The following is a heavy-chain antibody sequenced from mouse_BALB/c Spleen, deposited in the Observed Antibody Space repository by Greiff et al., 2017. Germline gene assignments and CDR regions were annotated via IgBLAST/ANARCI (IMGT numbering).Heavy chain of an antibody. V-gene: IGHV14-1*02. J-gene: IGHJ3*01. Sequence: VQLQQSGAELVRPGALVKLSCKASGFNIKDYYMHWVKQRPEQGLEWIGWIDPENGNTIYDPKFQGKASITADTSSNTAYLQLSSLTSEDTAVYYCARGPDGPFAYWGQGTLVTVSA. CDR3: ARGPDGPFAY. CDR2: IDPENGNT. CDR1: GFNIKDYY. D-gene: IGHD3-1*01.